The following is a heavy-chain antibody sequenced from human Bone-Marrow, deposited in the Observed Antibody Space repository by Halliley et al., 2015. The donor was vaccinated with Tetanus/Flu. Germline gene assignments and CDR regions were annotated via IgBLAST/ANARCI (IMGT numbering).Heavy chain of an antibody. V-gene: IGHV4-59*01. J-gene: IGHJ5*02. CDR2: IYYSGST. CDR1: GDSINNYY. D-gene: IGHD3-22*01. CDR3: ARHYDGSGYSVSWFDP. Sequence: TLSLTCTVSGDSINNYYWNWIRQPPGKGLEWIGYIYYSGSTSYNPSLKSRVTISIGTSKNHFSLKLTSVTAADTAVYYCARHYDGSGYSVSWFDPWGQGTLVTVSS.